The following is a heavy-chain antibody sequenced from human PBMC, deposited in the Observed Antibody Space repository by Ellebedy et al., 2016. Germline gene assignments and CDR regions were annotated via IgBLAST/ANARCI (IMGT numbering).Heavy chain of an antibody. CDR3: AKGTMDYFYH. CDR1: GFTFNDYA. CDR2: ISWDSAVI. V-gene: IGHV3-9*01. Sequence: GGSLRLSXAGFGFTFNDYALHWVRQAPGKGLEWVSGISWDSAVIGYGGSVKGRFTISKDSAKNYLYLQMNSLRPEDTAFYYCAKGTMDYFYHWGQGTLVTVSS. D-gene: IGHD4/OR15-4a*01. J-gene: IGHJ4*02.